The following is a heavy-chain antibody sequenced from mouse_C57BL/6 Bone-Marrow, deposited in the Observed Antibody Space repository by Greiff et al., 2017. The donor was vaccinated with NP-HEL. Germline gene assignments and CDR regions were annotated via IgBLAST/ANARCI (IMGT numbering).Heavy chain of an antibody. J-gene: IGHJ2*01. CDR1: GYTFTSYL. CDR3: ARYYYGSSCFDY. D-gene: IGHD1-1*01. V-gene: IGHV1-72*01. CDR2: IYPNSGGT. Sequence: QVQLQQPGAELVKPGASVKLSCKASGYTFTSYLMHWVKQRPGRGLEWIGRIYPNSGGTKYNEKFKSKATLTVDKPSSTAYMQLNSLTSEDSAVYYCARYYYGSSCFDYWGQGTTLTVSS.